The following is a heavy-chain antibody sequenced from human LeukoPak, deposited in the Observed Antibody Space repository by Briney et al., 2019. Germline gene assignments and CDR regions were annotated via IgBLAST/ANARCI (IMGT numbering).Heavy chain of an antibody. J-gene: IGHJ4*02. D-gene: IGHD2-2*01. CDR3: ARGSPVVPAATPHFFDS. CDR2: INPNSGGT. V-gene: IGHV1-2*06. Sequence: ASVKVSCKASGYTFTGYYMHWVRQAPGQGLEWMGRINPNSGGTNYAQKFQGRVTMTRDTSISTAYMELSRLRSDDTAVYYCARGSPVVPAATPHFFDSWGQGTLVTVSS. CDR1: GYTFTGYY.